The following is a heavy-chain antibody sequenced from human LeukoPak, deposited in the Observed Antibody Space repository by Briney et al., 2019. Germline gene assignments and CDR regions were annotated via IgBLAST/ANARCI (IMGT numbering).Heavy chain of an antibody. D-gene: IGHD3-22*01. V-gene: IGHV4-38-2*01. Sequence: SETLSLTCAVSGYSISSGCYWGWIRQPPGKGLEWIGSIYHSGSTYYNPSLNIRVTISVDTSKNQFSLKLSSVTAADTAVYYCARHVEIAMIVVGRGVFDYWGQGTLVTVSS. CDR3: ARHVEIAMIVVGRGVFDY. J-gene: IGHJ4*02. CDR2: IYHSGST. CDR1: GYSISSGCY.